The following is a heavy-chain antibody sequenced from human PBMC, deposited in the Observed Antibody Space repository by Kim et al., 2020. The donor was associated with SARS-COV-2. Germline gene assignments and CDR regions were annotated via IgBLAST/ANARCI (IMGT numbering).Heavy chain of an antibody. J-gene: IGHJ4*02. D-gene: IGHD5-12*01. V-gene: IGHV3-9*01. Sequence: ADAVKGQFTISRDNAKNSLYLQMNRLRAEDTALYYCAKEGGDGYKPFDYWGQGTLVTVSS. CDR3: AKEGGDGYKPFDY.